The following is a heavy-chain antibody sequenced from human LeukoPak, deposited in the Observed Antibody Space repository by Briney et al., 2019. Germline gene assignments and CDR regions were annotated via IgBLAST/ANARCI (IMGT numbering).Heavy chain of an antibody. J-gene: IGHJ5*02. Sequence: SETLSLTCTVSGGSISSGDYYWSWIRQPPGKGLEWIGYIYYSGSTYYNPSLKGRVIISVDTSKNQFSLKLSSVTAADTAVYYCARPFGIDGSRRVDPWGQGTLVTVSS. CDR1: GGSISSGDYY. D-gene: IGHD3-10*01. CDR2: IYYSGST. V-gene: IGHV4-30-4*01. CDR3: ARPFGIDGSRRVDP.